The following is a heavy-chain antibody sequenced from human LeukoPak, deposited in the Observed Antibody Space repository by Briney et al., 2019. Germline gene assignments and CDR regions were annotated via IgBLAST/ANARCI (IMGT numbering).Heavy chain of an antibody. CDR1: GFTFSDYY. D-gene: IGHD3-16*02. V-gene: IGHV3-30*18. J-gene: IGHJ4*02. CDR2: ISYDGSNK. CDR3: AKEVVMITFGGVIVNPDY. Sequence: GGSLRLSCAASGFTFSDYYMSWIRQAPGKGLEWVAVISYDGSNKYYADSVKGRFTISRDNSKNTLYLQMNSLRAEDTAVYYCAKEVVMITFGGVIVNPDYWGQGTLVTVSS.